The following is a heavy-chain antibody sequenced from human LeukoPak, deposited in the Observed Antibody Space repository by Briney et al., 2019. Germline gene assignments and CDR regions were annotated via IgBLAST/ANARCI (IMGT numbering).Heavy chain of an antibody. CDR1: GFTFSSYS. CDR2: ISSSSSYI. Sequence: GGSLRLSCAASGFTFSSYSMNWVRQAPGKGLEWVSSISSSSSYIYYADSVKGRFTISRDNAKNSLYLQMNSLRAEDTAVYYCARVSILIVPYYAFDIWGRGTMVTVSS. CDR3: ARVSILIVPYYAFDI. J-gene: IGHJ3*02. D-gene: IGHD2/OR15-2a*01. V-gene: IGHV3-21*01.